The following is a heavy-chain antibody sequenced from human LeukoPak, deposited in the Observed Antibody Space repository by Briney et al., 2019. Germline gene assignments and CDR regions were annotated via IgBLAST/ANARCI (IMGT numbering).Heavy chain of an antibody. V-gene: IGHV3-30-3*01. CDR1: GFTLSSSA. CDR3: ARGSPYYYDSSGFPKYFQH. CDR2: IYYEGSNK. J-gene: IGHJ1*01. D-gene: IGHD3-22*01. Sequence: GWALTLSCAASGFTLSSSAMHWVRPAACKELAWVAGIYYEGSNKYYAASVKGRFTISRDNSKNTLYLQMNSLRAEDTAVYYCARGSPYYYDSSGFPKYFQHWGQGTLVTVSS.